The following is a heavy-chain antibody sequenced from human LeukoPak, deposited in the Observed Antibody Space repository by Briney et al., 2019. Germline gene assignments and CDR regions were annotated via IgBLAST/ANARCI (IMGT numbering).Heavy chain of an antibody. CDR3: ARDNPLTIFGVAPFDY. D-gene: IGHD3-3*01. J-gene: IGHJ4*02. Sequence: SQTLSLACTVSGGSISSGSYYWSWIRQPAGKGLEWIGRIYTSGSTNYNPSLKSRVTISVDTSKNQFSLKLSSVTAADTAVYYCARDNPLTIFGVAPFDYWGQGTLVTVSS. CDR1: GGSISSGSYY. CDR2: IYTSGST. V-gene: IGHV4-61*02.